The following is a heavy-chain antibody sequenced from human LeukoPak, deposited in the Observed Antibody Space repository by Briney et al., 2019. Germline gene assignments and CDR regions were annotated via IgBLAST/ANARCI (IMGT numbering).Heavy chain of an antibody. CDR1: GFTFSSYA. J-gene: IGHJ4*02. Sequence: PGGSLRLSCAASGFTFSSYAMHWVRQAPGKGLEWVAVISYDGSNKYYADSVKGRFTISRDNSKNTLYLQMNSLRAEDTAVYYCARARSIDYWGQRTLVTVSS. D-gene: IGHD1-14*01. V-gene: IGHV3-30-3*01. CDR3: ARARSIDY. CDR2: ISYDGSNK.